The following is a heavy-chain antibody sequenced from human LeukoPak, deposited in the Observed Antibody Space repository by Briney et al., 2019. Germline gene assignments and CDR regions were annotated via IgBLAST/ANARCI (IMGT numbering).Heavy chain of an antibody. J-gene: IGHJ4*02. CDR1: GGTFSSYA. V-gene: IGHV1-69*13. CDR2: IIPIFGTA. Sequence: SVKVSCKASGGTFSSYAISWVRQAPGQGLEWMGGIIPIFGTANYAQKFQGRVTITADESTSTAYMELNSLKAEDTAVYFCAKEYCSNGVCYVGFDSWGQGTLVTVSS. D-gene: IGHD2-8*01. CDR3: AKEYCSNGVCYVGFDS.